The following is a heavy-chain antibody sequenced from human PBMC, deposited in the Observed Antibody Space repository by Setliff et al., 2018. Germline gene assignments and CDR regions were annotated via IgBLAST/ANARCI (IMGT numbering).Heavy chain of an antibody. V-gene: IGHV1-18*01. CDR3: ERLVRYCTQRACQKTQNADL. CDR1: GYTFTHYG. CDR2: ISGYNGNT. J-gene: IGHJ5*02. D-gene: IGHD2-8*01. Sequence: ASVKVSCKTSGYTFTHYGITWVRQAPGQGLEWMGWISGYNGNTYINEKFQGRLSMTTDTSTNTGYMELRNLTPDDTAVYFCERLVRYCTQRACQKTQNADLWGQGTQVTVSS.